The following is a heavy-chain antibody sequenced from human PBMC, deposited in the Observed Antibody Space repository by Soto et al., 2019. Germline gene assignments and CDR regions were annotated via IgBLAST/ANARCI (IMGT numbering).Heavy chain of an antibody. CDR1: GEPFSGYY. CDR2: INHSGST. D-gene: IGHD5-12*01. V-gene: IGHV4-34*01. Sequence: PSETLPLTCAVNGEPFSGYYWSWIRQPPGKGLEWIGEINHSGSTNYNPSLKSRVTISVDTSKNQFSLKLSSVTAADTAVYYCATRCRDGYNCDAFDIWGQGTMVT. CDR3: ATRCRDGYNCDAFDI. J-gene: IGHJ3*02.